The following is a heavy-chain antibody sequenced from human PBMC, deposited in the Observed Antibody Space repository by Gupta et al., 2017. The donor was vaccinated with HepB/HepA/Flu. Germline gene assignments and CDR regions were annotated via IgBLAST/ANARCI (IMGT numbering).Heavy chain of an antibody. CDR2: IYHSGST. CDR3: AREPKKFGRSGTY. D-gene: IGHD1-26*01. J-gene: IGHJ4*01. CDR1: GGSISSSNW. Sequence: GTLSLTCAVSGGSISSSNWWSWVRQPPGKGREWIGEIYHSGSTNYNPSLKSRVTISVDKAKNQFSLKLSSVTAADTEVYYCAREPKKFGRSGTYGCHGTMVTVYS. V-gene: IGHV4-4*02.